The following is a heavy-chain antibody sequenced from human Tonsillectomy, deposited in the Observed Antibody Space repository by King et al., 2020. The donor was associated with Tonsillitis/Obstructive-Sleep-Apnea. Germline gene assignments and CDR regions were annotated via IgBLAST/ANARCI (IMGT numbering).Heavy chain of an antibody. D-gene: IGHD2/OR15-2a*01. V-gene: IGHV4-61*03. J-gene: IGHJ2*01. CDR1: GGSVSGGSYY. Sequence: VQLQESGPGLVKPSETLSLTCTVSGGSVSGGSYYWTWIRQPPGKGLEWIGYVHYTGTTNHKPSLKSRVTMSVDTSKNHFSLKLTSVTAADTAVYYCARILWDSWYFDLWGRGTLVTVSS. CDR2: VHYTGTT. CDR3: ARILWDSWYFDL.